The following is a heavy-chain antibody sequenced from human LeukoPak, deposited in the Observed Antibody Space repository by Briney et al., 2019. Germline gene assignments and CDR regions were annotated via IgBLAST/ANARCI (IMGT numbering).Heavy chain of an antibody. J-gene: IGHJ4*02. CDR3: ARDIERISSSPGYYFDY. D-gene: IGHD6-6*01. V-gene: IGHV3-30-3*01. CDR2: ISYDGSNK. Sequence: GGSLRLSCGASGFTFSSYAMHWVRQAPGKGLEWVAVISYDGSNKYYADSVKGRFTISRDNSKNTLYLQMNSLRAEDTAVYYCARDIERISSSPGYYFDYWGQGTLVTVSS. CDR1: GFTFSSYA.